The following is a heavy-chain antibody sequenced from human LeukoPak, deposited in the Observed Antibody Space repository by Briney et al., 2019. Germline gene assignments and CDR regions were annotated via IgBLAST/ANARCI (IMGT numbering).Heavy chain of an antibody. D-gene: IGHD2-15*01. J-gene: IGHJ5*02. CDR3: TRDRGTYNWFDP. V-gene: IGHV3-73*01. CDR2: IDKKDNLYAT. CDR1: GFTFSGSA. Sequence: GGSLRLSCAASGFTFSGSAVHWVRPSSGKGVEWVGHIDKKDNLYATAYAESVKGRFTISRDDSKDTAFLHMDSLKTEDTALYYCTRDRGTYNWFDPWGQGTLVTVSS.